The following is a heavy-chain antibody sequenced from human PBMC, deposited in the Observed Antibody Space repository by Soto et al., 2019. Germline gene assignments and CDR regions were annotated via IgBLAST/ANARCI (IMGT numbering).Heavy chain of an antibody. Sequence: ASVKVSCKASGYTFTDYYMNWVRQAPGQGLEWMGWINPNNGVTNYAQKFQGRVTMTWDTSISTVYMDLSRLRSDDTAVYYCARGALTVANWFDPWGQGTQVTVSS. D-gene: IGHD6-19*01. V-gene: IGHV1-2*02. CDR2: INPNNGVT. CDR3: ARGALTVANWFDP. J-gene: IGHJ5*02. CDR1: GYTFTDYY.